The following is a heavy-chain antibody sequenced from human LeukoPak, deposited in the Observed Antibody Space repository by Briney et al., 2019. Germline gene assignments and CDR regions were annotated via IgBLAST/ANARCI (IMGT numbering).Heavy chain of an antibody. D-gene: IGHD3-10*02. J-gene: IGHJ4*02. CDR3: AKEAPRPVRGFISVYFDY. CDR1: GFTFNNFA. CDR2: ISGSAGST. V-gene: IGHV3-23*01. Sequence: GGSLRLSCAASGFTFNNFAMSWVRQAPGKGLEWFSGISGSAGSTNYADSVKGRFTISRDNSKNTLYLQMNSLRVEDTAVYYCAKEAPRPVRGFISVYFDYWGQGTLVTVSS.